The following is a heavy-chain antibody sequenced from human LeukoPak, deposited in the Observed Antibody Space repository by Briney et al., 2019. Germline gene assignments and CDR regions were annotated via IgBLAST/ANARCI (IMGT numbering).Heavy chain of an antibody. CDR3: AREVEFTDYGDYGQAYNWFDP. V-gene: IGHV1-18*01. Sequence: ASVKVSCKASGYTFTSYGISWVRQAPGQGLEWMGWISAYNGNTNYAQKLQGRVTMTTDTSTSTAYMELRSLRSDDTAVYYCAREVEFTDYGDYGQAYNWFDPWGQGTLVTVSS. CDR1: GYTFTSYG. CDR2: ISAYNGNT. D-gene: IGHD4-17*01. J-gene: IGHJ5*02.